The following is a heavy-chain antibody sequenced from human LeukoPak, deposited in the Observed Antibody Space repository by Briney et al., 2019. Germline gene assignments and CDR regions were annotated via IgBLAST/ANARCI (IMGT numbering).Heavy chain of an antibody. CDR1: GFTFSSYA. CDR3: AKDMTTVTTFTFY. Sequence: PSGTLSLSCAASGFTFSSYAMSWHRQAPGKGLEWVSAISGSGSSTYYADSVKGRFTISRDNSKYTLYLQMNSLRAEDTAVYYCAKDMTTVTTFTFYCGQGTLGTVSS. D-gene: IGHD4-17*01. V-gene: IGHV3-23*01. J-gene: IGHJ4*02. CDR2: ISGSGSST.